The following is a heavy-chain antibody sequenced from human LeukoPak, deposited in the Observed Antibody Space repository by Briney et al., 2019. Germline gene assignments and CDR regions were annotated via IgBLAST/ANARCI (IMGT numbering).Heavy chain of an antibody. Sequence: SETLSLTCTVSGGSISSGDYYWSWIRQPPGKGLEWIGYIYYSGSTNYNPSLKSRVTISVDTSKNQFSLKLSSVTAADTAVYYCARGELANWFDPWGQGTLVTVSS. CDR3: ARGELANWFDP. CDR1: GGSISSGDYY. CDR2: IYYSGST. J-gene: IGHJ5*02. V-gene: IGHV4-61*08. D-gene: IGHD3-10*01.